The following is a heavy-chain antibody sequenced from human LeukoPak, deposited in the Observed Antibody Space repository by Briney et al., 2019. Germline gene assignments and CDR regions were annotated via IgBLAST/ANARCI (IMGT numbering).Heavy chain of an antibody. CDR1: GGTFSSYA. V-gene: IGHV1-69*05. Sequence: SVKVSCKASGGTFSSYAISWVRQAPGRGLEWMGGIIPIFGTANYAQKLQGRVTMTTDTSTNTAYMELRSLRSDDTAMYYCARDRVRRSTTGGAFDIWGQGTMVTVSS. CDR2: IIPIFGTA. CDR3: ARDRVRRSTTGGAFDI. J-gene: IGHJ3*02. D-gene: IGHD2/OR15-2a*01.